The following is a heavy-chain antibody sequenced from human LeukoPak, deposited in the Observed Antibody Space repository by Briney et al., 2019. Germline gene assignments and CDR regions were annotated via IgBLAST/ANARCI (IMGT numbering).Heavy chain of an antibody. J-gene: IGHJ4*02. V-gene: IGHV3-23*01. CDR3: AKDSVYSSGWYTFLFDY. CDR2: ISGSGGST. Sequence: GGSLRLSCAASGFTFSSYAMSWVRQAPGKGLEWGSAISGSGGSTYYADSVKGRFTISRDNSKNTLYLQMNSLRAEDTAVYYCAKDSVYSSGWYTFLFDYWGQGTLVTVSS. CDR1: GFTFSSYA. D-gene: IGHD6-19*01.